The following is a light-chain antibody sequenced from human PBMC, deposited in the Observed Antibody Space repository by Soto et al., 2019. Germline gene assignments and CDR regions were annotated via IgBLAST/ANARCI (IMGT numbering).Light chain of an antibody. V-gene: IGKV3-15*01. Sequence: EIVMTQSPATLSVSPCERGTLSCRASQNIRSNVAWYQQRPGQAPRLLIFGASVRATGVPDRFSGSGSGTDLTLTISSLQSADFAGYYCQQYNNWPLTFGGGTKVDI. CDR3: QQYNNWPLT. CDR1: QNIRSN. CDR2: GAS. J-gene: IGKJ4*01.